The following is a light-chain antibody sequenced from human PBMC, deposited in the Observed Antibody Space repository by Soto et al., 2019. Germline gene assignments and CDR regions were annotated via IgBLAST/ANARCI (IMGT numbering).Light chain of an antibody. CDR3: TSYAGGNNV. CDR2: EVN. J-gene: IGLJ1*01. V-gene: IGLV2-8*01. CDR1: SSDVGGYKY. Sequence: QSALAQPPSASGSPGQSVTMSCTGTSSDVGGYKYVSWYQQNPGKVPKLMIYEVNKRPSGVPDRFSGSKSGNTASLTVSGLQAEDEADYYCTSYAGGNNVFGTGTKLTVL.